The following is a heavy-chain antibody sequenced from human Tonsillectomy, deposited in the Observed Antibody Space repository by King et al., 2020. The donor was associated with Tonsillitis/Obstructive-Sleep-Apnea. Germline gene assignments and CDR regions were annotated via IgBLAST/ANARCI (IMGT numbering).Heavy chain of an antibody. CDR3: ARGRFSGTYAGERYYSYRDV. V-gene: IGHV1-8*01. Sequence: VQLVESGAEVQKPGASVRVSCKASGYSFTSDDIIWVRKTTGQGLEWMGWMNPTSGNTAYAHKFQGRVTMTRNISISTAYMELNSLRSEDTAVFYCARGRFSGTYAGERYYSYRDVWGNGTTVTVSS. D-gene: IGHD1-26*01. CDR2: MNPTSGNT. CDR1: GYSFTSDD. J-gene: IGHJ6*03.